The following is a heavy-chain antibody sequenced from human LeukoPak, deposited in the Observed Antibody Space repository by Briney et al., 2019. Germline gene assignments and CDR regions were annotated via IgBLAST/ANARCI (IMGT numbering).Heavy chain of an antibody. CDR2: ISYTGTYI. CDR3: VKGSKNWGSYYIDY. CDR1: AFSLNAYN. V-gene: IGHV3-21*04. D-gene: IGHD7-27*01. Sequence: GGSLRLSCAASAFSLNAYNMNWVRQAPGKGLEWVSSISYTGTYIYYADSVKGRFTISRDKSKNTLYLQMNSLRAEDTAVYYCVKGSKNWGSYYIDYWGQGTLVTVSS. J-gene: IGHJ4*02.